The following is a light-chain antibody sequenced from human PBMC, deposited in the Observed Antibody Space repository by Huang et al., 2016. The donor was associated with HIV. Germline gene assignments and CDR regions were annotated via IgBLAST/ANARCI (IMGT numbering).Light chain of an antibody. CDR2: DAS. Sequence: EIVLTQSPATLSLSPGERATLSCRASQSVRNYLAWYQQKPGQAPRLLIYDASNRATGTPARFSGSGSGTDFTLTISSLEPEDVAVYYCQQRSDWPPWTFGQGTKVEIK. V-gene: IGKV3-11*01. J-gene: IGKJ1*01. CDR1: QSVRNY. CDR3: QQRSDWPPWT.